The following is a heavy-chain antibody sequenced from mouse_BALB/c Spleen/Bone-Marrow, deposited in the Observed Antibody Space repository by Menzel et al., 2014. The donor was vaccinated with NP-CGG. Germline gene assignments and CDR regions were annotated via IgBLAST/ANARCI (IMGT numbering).Heavy chain of an antibody. V-gene: IGHV4-1*02. CDR2: INPDSSTI. J-gene: IGHJ2*01. D-gene: IGHD1-1*01. CDR3: ARLYYYGNFAY. Sequence: EVKVEESGGGLGQPGGSLKLSCAASGFDFSRYWMSWVRQAPGKGLEWIGEINPDSSTINYTPSLKDKFIISRDNAKNTLYLQMSKVRSEDTALYYCARLYYYGNFAYWGQGTTLTVSS. CDR1: GFDFSRYW.